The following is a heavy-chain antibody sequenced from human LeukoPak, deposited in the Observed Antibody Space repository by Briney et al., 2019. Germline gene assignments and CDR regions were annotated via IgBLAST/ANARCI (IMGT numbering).Heavy chain of an antibody. CDR3: ARHKTGGTYPLDY. Sequence: SETLSLTCAVYGGSFSGYYWSWIRQPPGKGLEWIGEINHSGSTNYNPSLKSRVTISVDTSKNQFSLKLSSVTAADTAVYYCARHKTGGTYPLDYWGQGTLVTVSS. CDR2: INHSGST. CDR1: GGSFSGYY. V-gene: IGHV4-34*01. D-gene: IGHD1-26*01. J-gene: IGHJ4*02.